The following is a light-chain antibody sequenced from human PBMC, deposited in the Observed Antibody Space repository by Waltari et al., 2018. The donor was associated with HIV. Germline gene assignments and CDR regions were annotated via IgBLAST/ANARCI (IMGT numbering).Light chain of an antibody. Sequence: QSALTQPASVSGSPGQSLTISCHGTTSNVGRDDLVSWYQQHPGEAPKLIIDEVTKRPSGVSNRFSGSKSGNTASLTISGLQAEDEADYYCCSCPRSGIRYVFGTGTKVTVL. CDR2: EVT. CDR3: CSCPRSGIRYV. J-gene: IGLJ1*01. CDR1: TSNVGRDDL. V-gene: IGLV2-23*02.